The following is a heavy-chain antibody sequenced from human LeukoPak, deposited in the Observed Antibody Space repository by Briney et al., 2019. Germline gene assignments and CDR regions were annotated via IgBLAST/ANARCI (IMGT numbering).Heavy chain of an antibody. Sequence: KPGGSLRLSCAASGFTFSSFAMNWVRQAPGKGLEWVSSISGNGSFINYADSVKGRFTISRDNAKNSLYLQMNTLRAEDTALYYCVREPAGIYIAEYFQHWGQGTLVTVSS. V-gene: IGHV3-21*01. CDR3: VREPAGIYIAEYFQH. CDR2: ISGNGSFI. D-gene: IGHD4-11*01. J-gene: IGHJ1*01. CDR1: GFTFSSFA.